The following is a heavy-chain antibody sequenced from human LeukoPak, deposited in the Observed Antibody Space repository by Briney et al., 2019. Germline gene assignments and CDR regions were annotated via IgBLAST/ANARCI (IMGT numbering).Heavy chain of an antibody. CDR3: ARDRITMIVEDAFDI. D-gene: IGHD3-22*01. V-gene: IGHV1-18*01. J-gene: IGHJ3*02. CDR1: GYTFTSYG. CDR2: ISAYNGNT. Sequence: GASVKVSCKASGYTFTSYGISWVRQAPGQGLEWKGWISAYNGNTNYAQKLQGRVTMTTDTSTSTAYMELRSLRSDDTAVYYCARDRITMIVEDAFDIWGQGTMVTVSS.